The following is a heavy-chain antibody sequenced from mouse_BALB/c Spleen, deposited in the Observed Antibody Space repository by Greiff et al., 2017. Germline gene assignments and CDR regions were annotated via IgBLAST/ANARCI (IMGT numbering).Heavy chain of an antibody. D-gene: IGHD2-4*01. V-gene: IGHV4-1*02. CDR3: ARPSIYYDSYFDY. CDR2: INPDSSTI. Sequence: EVKVEESGGGLVQPGGSLKLSCAASGFDFSRYWMSWVRQAPGKGLEWIGEINPDSSTINYTPSLKDKFIISRDNAKNTLYLQMSKVRSEDTALYYCARPSIYYDSYFDYWGQGTTLTVSS. J-gene: IGHJ2*01. CDR1: GFDFSRYW.